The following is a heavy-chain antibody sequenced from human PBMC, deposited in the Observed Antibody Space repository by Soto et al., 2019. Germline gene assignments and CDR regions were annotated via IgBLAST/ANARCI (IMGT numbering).Heavy chain of an antibody. CDR1: AGTFSSYA. Sequence: ASVKFSFKASAGTFSSYAISLAPRAPGQGLEWMGGIIPIFGTANYAQKFQGRVTITADESTSTAYMELSSLRSEDTAVYYCARDSSSFYYYGMDVWGQGTTVTVSS. D-gene: IGHD6-13*01. J-gene: IGHJ6*02. V-gene: IGHV1-69*13. CDR2: IIPIFGTA. CDR3: ARDSSSFYYYGMDV.